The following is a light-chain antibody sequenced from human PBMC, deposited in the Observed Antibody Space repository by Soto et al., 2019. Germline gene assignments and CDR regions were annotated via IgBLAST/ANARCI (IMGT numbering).Light chain of an antibody. CDR2: GNS. Sequence: QSVLTQPPSVSGAPGQRVTIYCTGNSSNIGAGYDVHWYQQLPGTAPKLLIYGNSNRPSGVPDRFSGSKSGTSASLAITGLQAEDEADYYCQSYDSSLSGPVVFGGGTKLTVL. V-gene: IGLV1-40*01. CDR1: SSNIGAGYD. J-gene: IGLJ2*01. CDR3: QSYDSSLSGPVV.